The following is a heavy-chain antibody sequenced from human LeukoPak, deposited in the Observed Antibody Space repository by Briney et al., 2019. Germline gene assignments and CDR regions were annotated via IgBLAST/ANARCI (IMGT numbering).Heavy chain of an antibody. J-gene: IGHJ5*02. CDR2: INHSGST. CDR3: ARASYNDYGDHNWFDP. D-gene: IGHD4-17*01. Sequence: SETLSLTCAVYGGSFSGYYWSWIRQPPGKGLEWIGEINHSGSTNYNPSLKSRVTISVDTSKNQFSLKLSSVTAADTAVYYCARASYNDYGDHNWFDPWGQGTLVTVSS. V-gene: IGHV4-34*01. CDR1: GGSFSGYY.